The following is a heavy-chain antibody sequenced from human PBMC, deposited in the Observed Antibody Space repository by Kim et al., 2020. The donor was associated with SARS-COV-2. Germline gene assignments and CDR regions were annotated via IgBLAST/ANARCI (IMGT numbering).Heavy chain of an antibody. CDR2: IWPSGDRT. CDR3: VRDPNCSGDRCYQHYGGDPPDY. V-gene: IGHV3-23*01. CDR1: GFTFSNYQ. J-gene: IGHJ4*02. D-gene: IGHD2-15*01. Sequence: GGSLRLSCAASGFTFSNYQMSWVRQAPGKGLEWVSAIWPSGDRTFYSDSVKGRFTVSRHNSEDMLYLEMHSLRVEDTALYFCVRDPNCSGDRCYQHYGGDPPDYWGQGALVTVSS.